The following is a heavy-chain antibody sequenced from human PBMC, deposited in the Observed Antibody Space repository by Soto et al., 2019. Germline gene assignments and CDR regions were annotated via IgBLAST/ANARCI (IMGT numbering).Heavy chain of an antibody. D-gene: IGHD5-12*01. J-gene: IGHJ4*02. CDR2: IYYSGST. V-gene: IGHV4-31*03. CDR3: ARGGSGYSGYDLLY. CDR1: GGSISSGGYY. Sequence: TLSLTCTVSGGSISSGGYYWSWIRQHPGKGLEWIGYIYYSGSTYYNPSLKSRVTISVDTSKNQFSLKLSSVTAADTAVYYCARGGSGYSGYDLLYWGQGTLVTVSS.